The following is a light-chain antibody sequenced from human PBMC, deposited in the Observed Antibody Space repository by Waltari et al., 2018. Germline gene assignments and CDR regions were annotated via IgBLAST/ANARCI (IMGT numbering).Light chain of an antibody. CDR3: CSFAGSYTYV. J-gene: IGLJ1*01. CDR1: SRDVGGYQY. CDR2: DVS. Sequence: QSALTQPRSVSGSPGQSVTISCTGTSRDVGGYQYVSWFQHHPGKVPQLLIYDVSERPSDVPDRFSGSKSANTASLTISGLQTEDEADYYCCSFAGSYTYVFGTGTRVTVL. V-gene: IGLV2-11*01.